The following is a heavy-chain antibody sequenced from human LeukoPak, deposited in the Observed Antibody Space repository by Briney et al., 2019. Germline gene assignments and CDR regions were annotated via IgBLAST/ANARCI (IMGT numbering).Heavy chain of an antibody. V-gene: IGHV1-2*02. Sequence: ASVKVSCKASGYAFTGYYMHWVRQAPGQGLEWMGWIHPNSGGTNYAQKFQGRVTMTRDTSISTVYMELSSLRSEDTAVYYCAGGGYSYGYFDYWGQGTLVTVSS. J-gene: IGHJ4*02. CDR2: IHPNSGGT. CDR1: GYAFTGYY. D-gene: IGHD5-18*01. CDR3: AGGGYSYGYFDY.